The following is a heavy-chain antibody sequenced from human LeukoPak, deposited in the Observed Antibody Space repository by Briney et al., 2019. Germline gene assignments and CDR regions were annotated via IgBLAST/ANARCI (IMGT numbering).Heavy chain of an antibody. CDR1: GFTFSTYA. Sequence: GGSLRLSCAAPGFTFSTYAMSWVRQAPGKGLEWVSVVSGTGGGTYYGDSVRGRFTISRDNSKNTVYLQMNSLRAEDTAVYFCAKEGRGNFWSGYSDYWGQGTLVTVSS. D-gene: IGHD3-3*01. CDR2: VSGTGGGT. V-gene: IGHV3-23*01. CDR3: AKEGRGNFWSGYSDY. J-gene: IGHJ4*02.